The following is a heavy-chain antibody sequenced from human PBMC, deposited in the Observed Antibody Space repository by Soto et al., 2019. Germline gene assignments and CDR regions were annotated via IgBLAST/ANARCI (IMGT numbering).Heavy chain of an antibody. D-gene: IGHD3-16*01. V-gene: IGHV3-21*01. CDR2: ISSSSSYI. CDR1: GFTFSSYS. J-gene: IGHJ6*02. CDR3: ARDVLGGMDV. Sequence: EVQLVESGGGLVKPGGSLRLSCAASGFTFSSYSMNWVRQAPGKGLEWVSSISSSSSYIYYADSVKGRFTISRDNAKNSLYLQINSLRAEDKAVYYCARDVLGGMDVWGQGTTVTVSS.